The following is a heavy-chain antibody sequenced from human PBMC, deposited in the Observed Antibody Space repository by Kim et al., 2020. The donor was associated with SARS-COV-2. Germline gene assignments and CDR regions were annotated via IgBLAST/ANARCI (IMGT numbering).Heavy chain of an antibody. CDR2: LHYSGST. J-gene: IGHJ4*02. D-gene: IGHD6-13*01. Sequence: SETLSLTCTVSGGSISSSSYSWDWLRHPPGKGLEWIGSLHYSGSTDYNPPHKSRVIRSEDTDKNQSSLKLSSVTAEDTAVYYCAGHKTDGTGIPADLYYWVRATLLTVSS. CDR1: GGSISSSSYS. CDR3: AGHKTDGTGIPADLYY. V-gene: IGHV4-39*01.